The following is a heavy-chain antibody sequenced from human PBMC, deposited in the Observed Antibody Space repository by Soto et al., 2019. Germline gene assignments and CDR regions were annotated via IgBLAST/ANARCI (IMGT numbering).Heavy chain of an antibody. J-gene: IGHJ6*02. CDR1: GGSVISYN. CDR2: IIPILGIA. V-gene: IGHV1-69*02. Sequence: QVQLVQSGSEVKKPGSSVRVSCKASGGSVISYNISWLRQAPGQGLEWMGRIIPILGIANYAQKFQGRVTITADKSTSTAYMELSSLRSEDTAVYYCARFRGSYGMDVWGQGTTVTVCS. CDR3: ARFRGSYGMDV. D-gene: IGHD3-10*01.